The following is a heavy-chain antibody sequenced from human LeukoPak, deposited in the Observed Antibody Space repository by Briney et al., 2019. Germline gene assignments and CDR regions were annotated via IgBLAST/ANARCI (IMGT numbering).Heavy chain of an antibody. CDR3: TSGLYYDSWSDLFDY. CDR1: GFTFGDYA. CDR2: IRRKANGGTT. V-gene: IGHV3-49*04. D-gene: IGHD3-3*01. Sequence: GRSLRLSCTASGFTFGDYAMSWVRQAPGKGPEWVGFIRRKANGGTTEYAASVKGRFTISRDDSKSIAYLQMNSLKTEDTAVYYCTSGLYYDSWSDLFDYWGQGTLVIVSS. J-gene: IGHJ4*02.